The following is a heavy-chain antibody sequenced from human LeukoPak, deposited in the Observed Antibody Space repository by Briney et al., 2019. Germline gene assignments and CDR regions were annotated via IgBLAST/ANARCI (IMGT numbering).Heavy chain of an antibody. J-gene: IGHJ4*02. D-gene: IGHD2-21*01. CDR2: IYPGDSDI. CDR1: GYSFTNYW. CDR3: ARTIYCGDECHDQLDY. Sequence: GESLKISCKGSGYSFTNYWIGWVRQMPGKGLEWMGIIYPGDSDIIYSPSFQGQVTISADKSISTAYLQWSSLKASDTGMYYCARTIYCGDECHDQLDYWGQGTLVTVSS. V-gene: IGHV5-51*01.